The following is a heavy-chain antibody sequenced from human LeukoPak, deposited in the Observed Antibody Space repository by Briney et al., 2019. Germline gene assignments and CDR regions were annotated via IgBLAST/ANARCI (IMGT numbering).Heavy chain of an antibody. Sequence: SETLSLTCTVSGGSISSYYWNWIRQPPGKGLEWIGYIYSGSTNYNPFLKSRVTISVDTSKNQFSLKLRSVTAADTAVYYCARDRRQWLRGPFDPWGQGTLVTVSS. CDR2: IYSGST. CDR1: GGSISSYY. CDR3: ARDRRQWLRGPFDP. V-gene: IGHV4-59*01. D-gene: IGHD6-19*01. J-gene: IGHJ5*02.